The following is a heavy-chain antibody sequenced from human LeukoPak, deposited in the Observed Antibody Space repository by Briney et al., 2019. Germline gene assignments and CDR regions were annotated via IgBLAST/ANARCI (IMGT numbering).Heavy chain of an antibody. CDR2: INHSGST. CDR3: ARFLRGSPTVTIYYYYGMDV. Sequence: KSSETLSLTCTVSGGSISSYYWSWIRQPPGKGLEWIGEINHSGSTNYNPSLKSRVTISVDTSKNQFSLKLSSVTAADTAMYYCARFLRGSPTVTIYYYYGMDVWGQGTTVTVSS. CDR1: GGSISSYY. J-gene: IGHJ6*02. D-gene: IGHD4-17*01. V-gene: IGHV4-34*01.